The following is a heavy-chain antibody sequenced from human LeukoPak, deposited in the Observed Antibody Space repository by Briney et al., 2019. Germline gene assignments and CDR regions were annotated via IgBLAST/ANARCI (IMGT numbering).Heavy chain of an antibody. CDR3: AKIPGELLGQTNAFDI. Sequence: PGGSLRLSCTPSGLSFGDYGMSWVRQAPGKGLEWVSGISWNSGSIGYADSVKGRFTISRDNAKNSLYLQMNSLRAEDTALYYCAKIPGELLGQTNAFDIWGQGTMVTVSS. J-gene: IGHJ3*02. V-gene: IGHV3-9*01. CDR2: ISWNSGSI. CDR1: GLSFGDYG. D-gene: IGHD1-26*01.